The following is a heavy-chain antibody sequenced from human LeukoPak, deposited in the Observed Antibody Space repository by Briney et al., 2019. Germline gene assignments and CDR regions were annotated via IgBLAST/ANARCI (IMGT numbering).Heavy chain of an antibody. CDR2: ISAYNGNT. J-gene: IGHJ4*02. D-gene: IGHD6-6*01. CDR1: GYTFTSYG. V-gene: IGHV1-18*01. CDR3: ARGGIAAPSLFDY. Sequence: ASVKVSCKASGYTFTSYGISWVRQAPGQGLEWMGWISAYNGNTNYAQKLQGRVTMTTDTSTSTAHMELRSLRSDDTAAYYCARGGIAAPSLFDYWGQGTLVTVSS.